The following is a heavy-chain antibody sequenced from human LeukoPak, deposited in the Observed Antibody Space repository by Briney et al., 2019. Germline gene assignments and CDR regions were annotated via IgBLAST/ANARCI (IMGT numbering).Heavy chain of an antibody. CDR3: VKVPRSGCCAFDI. J-gene: IGHJ3*02. CDR1: GFTFAGYG. V-gene: IGHV3-30*18. D-gene: IGHD6-19*01. Sequence: GGSLRLSGTASGFTFAGYGMHWVRQAPGKGLEWVALIIYDGSNKYHVDSVKGRFTVSRDNSKNTLYLQMNSLRAEDTAVYYCVKVPRSGCCAFDIWGLGTMVTVSS. CDR2: IIYDGSNK.